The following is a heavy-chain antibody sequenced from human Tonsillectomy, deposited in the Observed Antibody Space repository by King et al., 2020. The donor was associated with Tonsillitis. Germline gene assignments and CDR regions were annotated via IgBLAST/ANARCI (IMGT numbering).Heavy chain of an antibody. D-gene: IGHD3-9*01. CDR2: ISGGGGST. CDR1: GFTFSSYA. Sequence: VQLVESGGGLVQPGGSLRLSCAASGFTFSSYALSWVRQAPGKGLEWVAGISGGGGSTYYADSVKGRFTISRDNSKSTLYLQMNSLRAEDTAVYYCATQTVLRYFDWLLPTDYWGQGTLVTVSS. V-gene: IGHV3-23*04. J-gene: IGHJ4*02. CDR3: ATQTVLRYFDWLLPTDY.